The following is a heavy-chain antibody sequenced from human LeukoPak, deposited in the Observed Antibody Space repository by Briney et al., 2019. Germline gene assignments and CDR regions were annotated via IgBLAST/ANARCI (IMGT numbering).Heavy chain of an antibody. Sequence: ASVKVSCKPSGYTFTAYYIHWVRQAPRQELQWMGWINPTSGATNYAQKCQGRVTMTRDTSISTAYMELNSLRSDDTAVYYCARGVVAATFYYYMDVWGKGTTVTISS. D-gene: IGHD2-15*01. J-gene: IGHJ6*03. CDR3: ARGVVAATFYYYMDV. V-gene: IGHV1-2*02. CDR2: INPTSGAT. CDR1: GYTFTAYY.